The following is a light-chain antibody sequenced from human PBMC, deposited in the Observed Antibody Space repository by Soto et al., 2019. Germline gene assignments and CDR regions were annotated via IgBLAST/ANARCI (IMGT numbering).Light chain of an antibody. Sequence: AIQLTQSPSSLSASVGDRVTITCRASQGISSALAWYQQKPGKAPNLLIYDASNLESGAPSRFSGSGSGTDFTLTISSLQPEDFATYYCQQSYSTPRTFGQGTKVDIK. J-gene: IGKJ1*01. V-gene: IGKV1-13*02. CDR2: DAS. CDR3: QQSYSTPRT. CDR1: QGISSA.